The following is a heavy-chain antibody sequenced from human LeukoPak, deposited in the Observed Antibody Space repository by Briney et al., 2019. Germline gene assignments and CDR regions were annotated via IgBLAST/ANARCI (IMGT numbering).Heavy chain of an antibody. CDR3: ADIGSGGSNTR. D-gene: IGHD2-15*01. Sequence: PGGSLRLSCVVSGFTVSDHYLDWVRQAPGKGLEWVGLIRKKSDSYTTDYAASVKGRFTISRDDSTNSVYLQMSSLKSEDTAVYYCADIGSGGSNTRWGEGTVVTVST. V-gene: IGHV3-72*01. CDR1: GFTVSDHY. J-gene: IGHJ1*01. CDR2: IRKKSDSYTT.